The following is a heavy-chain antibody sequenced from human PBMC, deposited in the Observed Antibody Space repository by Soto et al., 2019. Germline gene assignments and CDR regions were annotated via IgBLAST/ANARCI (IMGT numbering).Heavy chain of an antibody. D-gene: IGHD4-17*01. CDR1: GGSFSGYY. CDR3: ARAVTTADYYYYYGMDV. V-gene: IGHV4-34*01. CDR2: INHSGST. Sequence: SETLSLTCAVYGGSFSGYYWSWIRQPPGKGLEWIGEINHSGSTNYNPSLKSRVTISVDTSKNQFSLKLSSVTAADTAVYYCARAVTTADYYYYYGMDVWGQGTTVTVSS. J-gene: IGHJ6*02.